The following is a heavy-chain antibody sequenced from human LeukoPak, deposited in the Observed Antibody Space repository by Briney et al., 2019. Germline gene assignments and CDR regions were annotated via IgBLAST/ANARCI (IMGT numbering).Heavy chain of an antibody. V-gene: IGHV3-30*18. D-gene: IGHD2-2*01. CDR3: AKEDIVVVPAAIRRSYYYYGMGV. Sequence: GGSLRLSCAASGFTFSSYGMHWVRQAPGKGLEWVAVISYDGSNKYYADSVKGRFTISRDNSKNTLYLQMNSLRAEDKAVYYCAKEDIVVVPAAIRRSYYYYGMGVWGKGTTVTVS. CDR2: ISYDGSNK. CDR1: GFTFSSYG. J-gene: IGHJ6*04.